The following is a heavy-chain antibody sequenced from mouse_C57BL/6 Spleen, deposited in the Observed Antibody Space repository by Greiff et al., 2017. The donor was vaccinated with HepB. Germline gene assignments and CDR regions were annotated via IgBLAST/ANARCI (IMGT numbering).Heavy chain of an antibody. Sequence: EVLLVESGEGLVKPGGSLKLSCAASGFTFSSYAMSWVRQTPEKRLEWVAYISSGGDYIYYADTVKGRFTISRDKARNTLYLQLSSLTSEDTAMYYCTRDDHGGDFDYWGQGTTVTVSS. J-gene: IGHJ2*01. CDR3: TRDDHGGDFDY. V-gene: IGHV5-9-1*02. CDR2: ISSGGDYI. CDR1: GFTFSSYA.